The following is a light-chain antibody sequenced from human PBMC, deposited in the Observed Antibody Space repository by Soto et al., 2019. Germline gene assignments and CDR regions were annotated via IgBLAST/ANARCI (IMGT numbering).Light chain of an antibody. Sequence: QSVLTQPPSASGSPGQSVTISCTGTNRDVGTHNCVSWYQQYPGKAPKLLIYDVVKRPSGIPHRFSGSKSGNTASLTVSGLQADDEADYYCFSYAGGSTFVFGTGTKVTVL. CDR1: NRDVGTHNC. J-gene: IGLJ1*01. CDR3: FSYAGGSTFV. CDR2: DVV. V-gene: IGLV2-8*01.